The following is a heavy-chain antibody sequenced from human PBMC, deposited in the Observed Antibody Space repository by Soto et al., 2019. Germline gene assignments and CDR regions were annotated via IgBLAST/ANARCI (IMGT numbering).Heavy chain of an antibody. V-gene: IGHV3-30-3*01. Sequence: TGGSLRLSCAASGFPYSTYTMHWVRQAPGKGLEWVAVISYDGNNKFYADSVKGRFTISRDNSKNTLYLQMNSLRAEDTAVYYCARDPQYSYANPWDYWGQGTLVTVSS. J-gene: IGHJ4*02. D-gene: IGHD5-18*01. CDR3: ARDPQYSYANPWDY. CDR2: ISYDGNNK. CDR1: GFPYSTYT.